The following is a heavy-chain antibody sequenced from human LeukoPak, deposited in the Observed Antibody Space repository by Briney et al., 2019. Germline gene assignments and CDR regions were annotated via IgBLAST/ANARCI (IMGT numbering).Heavy chain of an antibody. CDR3: ARPQGGRQLWLHCYY. CDR2: ISYDGNNK. CDR1: GFTFSTYA. J-gene: IGHJ4*02. D-gene: IGHD5-18*01. V-gene: IGHV3-30-3*01. Sequence: GGSLRLACAASGFTFSTYAIHWVRQAPGKGLEWVAVISYDGNNKYYADSVKGRFTISRDNSKNTLYLQVNSLRAEDTAVYYCARPQGGRQLWLHCYYWGRGTLVTVSS.